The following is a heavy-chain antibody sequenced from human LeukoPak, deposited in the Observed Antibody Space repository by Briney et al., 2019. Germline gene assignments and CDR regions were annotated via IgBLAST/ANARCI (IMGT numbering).Heavy chain of an antibody. J-gene: IGHJ2*01. Sequence: GGSLRLSCAASGFTVSSNYMSWVRQAPGKGLEWVSVIYSGGNTFYRDSVKGRFAISRDDSKNTLYLQMNSLRAEDTAMYYCARDRAYFDIWGRGTLVAVSS. CDR2: IYSGGNT. V-gene: IGHV3-53*01. CDR3: ARDRAYFDI. CDR1: GFTVSSNY.